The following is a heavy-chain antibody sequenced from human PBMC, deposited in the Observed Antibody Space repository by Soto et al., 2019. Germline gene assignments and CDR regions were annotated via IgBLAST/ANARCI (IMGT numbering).Heavy chain of an antibody. CDR3: ARRTVNIRTFYSGLKTHCFDY. CDR2: IYYSVSP. V-gene: IGHV4-4*02. CDR1: SGSISSSNW. J-gene: IGHJ4*02. Sequence: PSETLSLTCAVSSGSISSSNWWSWVRQPPGKGLEGFGDIYYSVSPNYNPSLQRRVAISVDKSKNQFSLKLKSVTAADTAIYYCARRTVNIRTFYSGLKTHCFDYWGQGAPVTVSS. D-gene: IGHD6-19*01.